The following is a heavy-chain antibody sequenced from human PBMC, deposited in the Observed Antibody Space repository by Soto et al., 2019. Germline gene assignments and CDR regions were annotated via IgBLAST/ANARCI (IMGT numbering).Heavy chain of an antibody. D-gene: IGHD3-9*01. J-gene: IGHJ5*02. CDR1: GGSISSSNW. CDR3: AREGEYYDILTGYYSGFDP. V-gene: IGHV4-4*02. Sequence: SETLSLTCAVSGGSISSSNWWSWVRQPPGKGLEWIGEIYHSGSTNYNPSLKSRVTISVDKSKNQFSLKLSSVTAADTAVYYCAREGEYYDILTGYYSGFDPWGRGTLVTVSS. CDR2: IYHSGST.